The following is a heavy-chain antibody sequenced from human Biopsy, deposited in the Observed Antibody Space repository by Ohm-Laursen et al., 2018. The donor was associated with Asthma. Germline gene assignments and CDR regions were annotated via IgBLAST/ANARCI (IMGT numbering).Heavy chain of an antibody. J-gene: IGHJ6*02. V-gene: IGHV1-69*13. D-gene: IGHD6-19*01. CDR1: GGTFSNFA. Sequence: SVKVSCKAPGGTFSNFAISWVRQAPGQGLEWLGGIMTVFGTTNYAQKFQGRVTITADESTSTAYMEVTSLRSEDTAIYYCARCQVGYSSGWSLLLKKIYYSGMDVWGQGTAVTVSS. CDR2: IMTVFGTT. CDR3: ARCQVGYSSGWSLLLKKIYYSGMDV.